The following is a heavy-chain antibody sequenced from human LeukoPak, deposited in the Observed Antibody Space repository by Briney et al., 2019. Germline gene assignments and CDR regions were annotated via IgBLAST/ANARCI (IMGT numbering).Heavy chain of an antibody. CDR1: GGSISSYY. CDR2: IYYSGST. J-gene: IGHJ4*02. Sequence: PSETLSLTCTVSGGSISSYYWSWIRQPPGKGLEWIGYIYYSGSTNYNPSLKSRVTISVDTSKNQFSLKLSSVTAADTAVYYCARVTSWSGYSLFDYWGQGTLVTVSS. D-gene: IGHD3-3*01. V-gene: IGHV4-59*01. CDR3: ARVTSWSGYSLFDY.